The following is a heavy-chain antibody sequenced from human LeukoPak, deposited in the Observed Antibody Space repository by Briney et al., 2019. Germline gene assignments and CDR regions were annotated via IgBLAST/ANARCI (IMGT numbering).Heavy chain of an antibody. CDR3: ARKPPAVPAFAY. J-gene: IGHJ4*02. V-gene: IGHV3-30-3*01. Sequence: TGGSLRLSCAASGFTFSSYAMHWVRQAPGKGLEWVAVISYDGSNKYYADSVKGRFTISRDNSKNTLYLQMNSLRAEDTAVYYCARKPPAVPAFAYWALEPLVTVSS. CDR2: ISYDGSNK. CDR1: GFTFSSYA.